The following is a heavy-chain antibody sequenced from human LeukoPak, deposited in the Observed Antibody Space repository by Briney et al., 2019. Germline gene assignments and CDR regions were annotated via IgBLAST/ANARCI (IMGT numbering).Heavy chain of an antibody. CDR1: GFTFSSYS. CDR2: ISSSSSYI. J-gene: IGHJ2*01. Sequence: GGSLRLSCAASGFTFSSYSMNWVRQAPGKGLEWVSSISSSSSYIYYADSVKGRFTNSRDNAKNSLYLQMNSLRAEDTAVYYCARLSPQRITFGGVIARNRNDWYFDLWGRGTLVTVSS. D-gene: IGHD3-16*02. CDR3: ARLSPQRITFGGVIARNRNDWYFDL. V-gene: IGHV3-21*01.